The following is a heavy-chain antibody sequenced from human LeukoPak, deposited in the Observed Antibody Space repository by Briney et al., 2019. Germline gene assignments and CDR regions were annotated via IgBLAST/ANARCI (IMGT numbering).Heavy chain of an antibody. CDR3: ARDSLRFGAPRFDY. Sequence: ASVKVSCKASGYPFTRYGISWVRQAPGQGLEWMGCISSYNGNTDYAQKLQGRVTMTTDTSTSTAYMELRSLRSDDTAVYYCARDSLRFGAPRFDYWGQGTLVTVSS. CDR1: GYPFTRYG. V-gene: IGHV1-18*04. D-gene: IGHD3-10*01. J-gene: IGHJ4*02. CDR2: ISSYNGNT.